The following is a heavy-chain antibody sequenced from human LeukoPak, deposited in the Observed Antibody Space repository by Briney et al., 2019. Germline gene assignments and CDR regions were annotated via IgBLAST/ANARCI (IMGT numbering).Heavy chain of an antibody. CDR1: GFTVSSNY. J-gene: IGHJ4*02. D-gene: IGHD3-22*01. V-gene: IGHV3-53*01. CDR3: ARARYYYDNSGYYHFDY. CDR2: IYSGGST. Sequence: GGSLRLSCAASGFTVSSNYMSWVRQAPGKGLEWVSVIYSGGSTYYADSVKGRFTISRDNSKNTLYLQMNSLRAEDTAVYYCARARYYYDNSGYYHFDYWGQGTLVTVSS.